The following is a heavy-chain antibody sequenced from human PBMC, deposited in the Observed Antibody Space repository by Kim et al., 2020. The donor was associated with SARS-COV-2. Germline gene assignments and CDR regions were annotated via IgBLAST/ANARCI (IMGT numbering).Heavy chain of an antibody. V-gene: IGHV3-30-3*01. CDR3: ATDLAQGLAFPYFYGIDV. Sequence: GGSLRLSCAASGFTFRNYALHWVRQAPGKGPEWVAVISYDGTNKYYADCVKGRFTISRDNAKDTLSPHMNILSIDDTALYDCATDLAQGLAFPYFYGIDV. J-gene: IGHJ6*01. CDR2: ISYDGTNK. CDR1: GFTFRNYA. D-gene: IGHD6-19*01.